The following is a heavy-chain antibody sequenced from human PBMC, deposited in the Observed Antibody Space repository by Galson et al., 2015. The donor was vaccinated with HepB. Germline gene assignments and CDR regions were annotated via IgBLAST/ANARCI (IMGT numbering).Heavy chain of an antibody. J-gene: IGHJ6*02. CDR1: GYTFTSYS. D-gene: IGHD3-10*01. CDR2: ISAYNGHT. Sequence: SVKVSCKASGYTFTSYSISWVRQAPGQGPEWMAWISAYNGHTNYAQKFQGRVTVTSDTSSSTVYMELTGLTSDDTAVYYCARDLIRGTYGMDIWGQGTAVAVSS. V-gene: IGHV1-18*04. CDR3: ARDLIRGTYGMDI.